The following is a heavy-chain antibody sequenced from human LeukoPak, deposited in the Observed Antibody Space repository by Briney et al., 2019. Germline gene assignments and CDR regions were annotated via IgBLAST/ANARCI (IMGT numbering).Heavy chain of an antibody. D-gene: IGHD6-13*01. J-gene: IGHJ6*03. CDR3: AREAAAALPHYYYMDV. V-gene: IGHV4-59*01. Sequence: SETLSLTCTVSGGSISSYYWSLIRQPPGKGLEWIGYIYYSGSTNYNPSLKSRVTISVDTSKNQFSLKLSSVTAADTAVYYCAREAAAALPHYYYMDVWGKGTTVTVSS. CDR1: GGSISSYY. CDR2: IYYSGST.